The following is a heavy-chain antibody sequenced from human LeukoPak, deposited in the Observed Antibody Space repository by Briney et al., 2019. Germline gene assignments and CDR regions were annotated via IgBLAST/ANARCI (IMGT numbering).Heavy chain of an antibody. J-gene: IGHJ4*02. CDR3: ARVQRSYDILTGYYPNYFDY. CDR2: IYTSGST. V-gene: IGHV4-61*02. D-gene: IGHD3-9*01. Sequence: SETLSLTCTVSSGSISRSNFYWSWIRQPAGKGLEWIGRIYTSGSTNYNPSLKSRVTISVDTSKNQFSLKLSSVTAADTAVYYCARVQRSYDILTGYYPNYFDYWGQGTLVTVSS. CDR1: SGSISRSNFY.